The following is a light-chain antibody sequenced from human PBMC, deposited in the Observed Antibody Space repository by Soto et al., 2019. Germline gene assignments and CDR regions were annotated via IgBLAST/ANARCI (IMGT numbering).Light chain of an antibody. V-gene: IGLV1-40*01. CDR3: QSYDSSLSGVV. J-gene: IGLJ2*01. Sequence: QSVLTQPPSVSGAPGQRVTISCTGSSSNIGAGYDVHWYQQFPGTAPKLLIYGNSNRPSGVPDRFSGSKSGTSASLAITGVQAEDGADYYCQSYDSSLSGVVFGGGTKLTVL. CDR1: SSNIGAGYD. CDR2: GNS.